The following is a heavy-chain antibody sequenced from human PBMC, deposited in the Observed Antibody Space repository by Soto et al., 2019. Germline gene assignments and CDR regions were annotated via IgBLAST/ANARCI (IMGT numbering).Heavy chain of an antibody. V-gene: IGHV4-31*03. CDR3: AREAPGTSYFDC. D-gene: IGHD6-13*01. J-gene: IGHJ4*02. CDR1: GGSISSGAYY. Sequence: SETLSLTCTVSGGSISSGAYYWSWIRQHPGKGLEWIGYIYHSGSTNYNPSLKSRVTISVDKSKNQFSLKLSSVTAADTAVYYCAREAPGTSYFDCWGRGTQVTVS. CDR2: IYHSGST.